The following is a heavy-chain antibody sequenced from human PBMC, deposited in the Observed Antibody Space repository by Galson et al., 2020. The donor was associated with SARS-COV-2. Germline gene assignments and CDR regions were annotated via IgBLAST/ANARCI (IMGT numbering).Heavy chain of an antibody. Sequence: SETLSLTCTVSGGSISSGRYYWSWIRQPAGKGLEWIGRIYTSASTNYNPSLKSRVTISVDTSKNQFSLKLSSVTAADTAVYYCARVPVITMVRVHYWYFDLWGRGTLVTVSS. CDR2: IYTSAST. V-gene: IGHV4-61*02. CDR1: GGSISSGRYY. J-gene: IGHJ2*01. CDR3: ARVPVITMVRVHYWYFDL. D-gene: IGHD3-10*01.